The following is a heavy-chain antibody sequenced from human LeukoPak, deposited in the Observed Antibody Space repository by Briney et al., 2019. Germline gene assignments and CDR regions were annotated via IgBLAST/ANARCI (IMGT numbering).Heavy chain of an antibody. CDR3: ARTYNGDYQSPWHWYFDL. Sequence: PSETLSLTCTVSGGSISSYYWSWIRQPPGKGLEWIGYIYYSGSTNYNPSLKSRVTISVDTSKNQFSLKLSSVTAADTAVYYCARTYNGDYQSPWHWYFDLWGRGTLVTVSS. V-gene: IGHV4-59*01. J-gene: IGHJ2*01. CDR2: IYYSGST. D-gene: IGHD4-17*01. CDR1: GGSISSYY.